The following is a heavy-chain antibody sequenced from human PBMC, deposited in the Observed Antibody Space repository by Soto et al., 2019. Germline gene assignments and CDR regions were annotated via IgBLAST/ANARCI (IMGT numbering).Heavy chain of an antibody. J-gene: IGHJ5*02. CDR1: GGSISGGGYY. V-gene: IGHV4-31*03. CDR2: ITDSGST. D-gene: IGHD2-2*02. CDR3: AKDPLYGWFDP. Sequence: SETLSLTCTVSGGSISGGGYYWSWIRQHPGKGLEWIGFITDSGSTYYNPSLKSRVTISVDTSRNQFPLNLNSVTAADTAVYYCAKDPLYGWFDPWGQGTLVTVSS.